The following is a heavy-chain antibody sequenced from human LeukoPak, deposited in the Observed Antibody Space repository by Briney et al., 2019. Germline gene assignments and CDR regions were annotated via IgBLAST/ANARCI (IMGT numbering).Heavy chain of an antibody. D-gene: IGHD4-17*01. CDR3: AKGNDYGDYAWTDY. CDR1: GFTFSSYG. V-gene: IGHV3-30*18. Sequence: PGGSLRLPCAASGFTFSSYGMHWVRQAPGKGLEWVAVISYDGSNKYYADSVKGRFTISRDNSKNTLYLQMNSLRAEDTAVYYCAKGNDYGDYAWTDYWGQGTLVTVSS. CDR2: ISYDGSNK. J-gene: IGHJ4*02.